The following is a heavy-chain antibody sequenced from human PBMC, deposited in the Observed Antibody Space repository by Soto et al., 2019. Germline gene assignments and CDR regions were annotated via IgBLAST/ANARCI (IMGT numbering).Heavy chain of an antibody. CDR2: IIPLFATT. J-gene: IGHJ6*02. CDR1: GGTFRKYA. CDR3: ASSIVVVPAAIRDYYYYGMDV. Sequence: SVKVSCKASGGTFRKYAISWVRQAPGQGLEWMGGIIPLFATTNYAQKFQGRVTITADESTSTAYMELISLRSEDTAVYYCASSIVVVPAAIRDYYYYGMDVWGQGTTVTVSS. V-gene: IGHV1-69*13. D-gene: IGHD2-2*01.